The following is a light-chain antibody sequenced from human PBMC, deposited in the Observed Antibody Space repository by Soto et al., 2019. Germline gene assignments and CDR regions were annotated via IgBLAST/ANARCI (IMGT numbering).Light chain of an antibody. V-gene: IGKV1-5*01. CDR3: QQYNSYSRT. CDR1: QSISSG. J-gene: IGKJ1*01. CDR2: DAS. Sequence: MTQSPSTLSASVGDRVTITCRASQSISSGLAWYQQKPGKAPKLLIYDASSLESEVPSRFSGSGSGTEFTLTISSLQPDDFATYYCQQYNSYSRTFGQGTKVDIK.